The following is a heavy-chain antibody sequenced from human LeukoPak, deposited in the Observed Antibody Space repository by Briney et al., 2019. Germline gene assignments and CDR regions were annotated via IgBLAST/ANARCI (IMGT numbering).Heavy chain of an antibody. CDR1: GFTFSSYG. CDR2: IRYDGSNK. D-gene: IGHD3-3*01. J-gene: IGHJ4*02. Sequence: GGSLRLSCAASGFTFSSYGMHWVRQAPGKGLEWVAFIRYDGSNKYYADSVKGRFTISRDNSKNTLYLQMNSLRAEDTAVYYCAKERRLRNSIFGVVDYWGQGTLVTVSS. CDR3: AKERRLRNSIFGVVDY. V-gene: IGHV3-30*02.